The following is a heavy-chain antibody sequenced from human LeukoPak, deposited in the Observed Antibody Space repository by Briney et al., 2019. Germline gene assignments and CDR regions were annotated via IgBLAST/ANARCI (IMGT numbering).Heavy chain of an antibody. CDR3: ARHEGYYDSSGYSYLDY. Sequence: SETLSLTSTVSGGSISSYYWSWIRQPPGKGLEWIGYIYYSGSTNYNPSLKSRVTISVDTSKNQFSLKLSSVTAADTAVYHCARHEGYYDSSGYSYLDYWGQGTLVTVSS. CDR1: GGSISSYY. V-gene: IGHV4-59*08. D-gene: IGHD3-22*01. CDR2: IYYSGST. J-gene: IGHJ4*02.